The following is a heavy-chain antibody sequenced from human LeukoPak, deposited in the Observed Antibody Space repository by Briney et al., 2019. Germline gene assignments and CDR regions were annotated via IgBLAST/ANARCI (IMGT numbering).Heavy chain of an antibody. CDR1: GGSISSYY. D-gene: IGHD6-6*01. CDR3: ARELSSGGSFDY. CDR2: IYTSGST. V-gene: IGHV4-4*07. J-gene: IGHJ4*02. Sequence: KPSQTLSLTCTVSGGSISSYYCSWIRQPAGKGLEWIGRIYTSGSTNYNPSLKSRVTISVDKSKNQFSLKLSSVTAADTAVYYCARELSSGGSFDYWGQGTLVTVSS.